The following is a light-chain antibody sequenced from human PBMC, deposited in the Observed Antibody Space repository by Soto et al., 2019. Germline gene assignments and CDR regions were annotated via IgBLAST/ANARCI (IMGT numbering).Light chain of an antibody. CDR2: DAS. Sequence: EIVLTQSPGTLSLSPGERATLSCRASQSSSSYLAWYQQKPGQAPRLLIYDASSRATGIPDRFSGSASGTDFTLTISRLEPEDFAVYYCQQYGRSPWTFGQGTKVDI. CDR3: QQYGRSPWT. CDR1: QSSSSY. J-gene: IGKJ1*01. V-gene: IGKV3-20*01.